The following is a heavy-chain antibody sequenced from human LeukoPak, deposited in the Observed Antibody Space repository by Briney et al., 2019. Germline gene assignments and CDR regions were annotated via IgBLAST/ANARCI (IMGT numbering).Heavy chain of an antibody. Sequence: GESLKISGKGSGYSFTNYWIGWVHQMPGKGLEWMGIIYPGDSDTRYSPSFKGQVTISADKSISTAYLQWSSLKASDTAMYYCARVVYEHSAFDIWGQGTMVTVSS. D-gene: IGHD2-21*01. CDR1: GYSFTNYW. J-gene: IGHJ3*02. CDR3: ARVVYEHSAFDI. V-gene: IGHV5-51*07. CDR2: IYPGDSDT.